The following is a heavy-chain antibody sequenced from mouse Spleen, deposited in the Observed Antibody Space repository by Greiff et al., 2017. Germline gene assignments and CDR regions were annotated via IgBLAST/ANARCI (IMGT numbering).Heavy chain of an antibody. Sequence: QVQLKESGAELMKPGASVKLSCKATGYTFTGYWIEWVKQRPGHGLEWIGEILPGSGSTNHNEKFKGKATFTADTSSNTAYMQLSSLTTEDSAIYYCARDYDGSYGYWGQGTTLTVSS. CDR3: ARDYDGSYGY. V-gene: IGHV1-9*01. D-gene: IGHD1-1*01. J-gene: IGHJ2*01. CDR2: ILPGSGST. CDR1: GYTFTGYW.